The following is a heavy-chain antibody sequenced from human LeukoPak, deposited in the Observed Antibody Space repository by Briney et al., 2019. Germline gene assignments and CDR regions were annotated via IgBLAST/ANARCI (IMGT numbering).Heavy chain of an antibody. D-gene: IGHD3-16*02. V-gene: IGHV4-31*03. Sequence: SETLSLTCTVSGGSISSGGYYWGWIRQHPGKGLEWIGFIYYSGSTYHNPSLKSRVTFSVDTSKNQFSLKLSSVNAADTAVYYCARAVYDYIWGSYRFDYWGQGTLVTVSS. CDR3: ARAVYDYIWGSYRFDY. CDR2: IYYSGST. J-gene: IGHJ4*02. CDR1: GGSISSGGYY.